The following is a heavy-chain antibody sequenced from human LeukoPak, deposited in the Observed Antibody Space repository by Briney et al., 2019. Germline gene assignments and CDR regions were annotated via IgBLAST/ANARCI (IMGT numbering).Heavy chain of an antibody. CDR2: IYYSGST. Sequence: SETLSLTCTVSGGSISSYYWSWIRQPPGKGLEWIGSIYYSGSTYYNPSLKSRVTMSVDTSKNQFSLKLSSVTAADTAVYYCASAIGESSGYYHDAFDIWGQGTMVTVSS. CDR3: ASAIGESSGYYHDAFDI. J-gene: IGHJ3*02. CDR1: GGSISSYY. D-gene: IGHD3-22*01. V-gene: IGHV4-59*12.